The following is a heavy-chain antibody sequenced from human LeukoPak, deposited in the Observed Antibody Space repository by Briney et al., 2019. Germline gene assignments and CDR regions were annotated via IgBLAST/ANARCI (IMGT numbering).Heavy chain of an antibody. Sequence: SDKICCKASAGCFSSYPIRWVRRAPRQGRGWMGGGIPILGIANYAQKFQGRVTITADKSTSTAYMELSSLRSEDTAVYYCARDDSSGYYSLYFDLWGRGTLVTVSS. CDR2: GIPILGIA. CDR3: ARDDSSGYYSLYFDL. V-gene: IGHV1-69*10. CDR1: AGCFSSYP. D-gene: IGHD3-22*01. J-gene: IGHJ2*01.